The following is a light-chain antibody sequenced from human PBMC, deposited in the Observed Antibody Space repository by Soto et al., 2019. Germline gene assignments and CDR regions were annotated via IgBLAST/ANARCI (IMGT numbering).Light chain of an antibody. CDR3: QQYTGT. Sequence: DIQVTQSPSTLSASVGDRVTITCRASQTIGNWLAWYQQKAGKAPKLLIYKASSLEGGVPSRFSGSGAGTEFTLTISSLQPDDFATYYCQQYTGTFGQGTKVEVK. CDR1: QTIGNW. V-gene: IGKV1-5*03. CDR2: KAS. J-gene: IGKJ1*01.